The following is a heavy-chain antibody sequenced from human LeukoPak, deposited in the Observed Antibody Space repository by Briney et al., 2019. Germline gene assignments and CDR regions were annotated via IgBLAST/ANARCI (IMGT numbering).Heavy chain of an antibody. D-gene: IGHD3-10*01. Sequence: GGSLRLSCAASGFTFSSYAMSWVCQAPGKGLEWISYVSSTGGDKFYADPVRGRFTISRDNSRNSVYMEMNDLVAEDTAFYYCARGENGSFDHLGQGTLVIVSS. J-gene: IGHJ4*02. CDR3: ARGENGSFDH. CDR1: GFTFSSYA. V-gene: IGHV3-21*05. CDR2: VSSTGGDK.